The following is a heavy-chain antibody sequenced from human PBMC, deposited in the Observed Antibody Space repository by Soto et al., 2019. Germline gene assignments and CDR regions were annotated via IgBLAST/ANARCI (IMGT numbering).Heavy chain of an antibody. CDR3: ARDFAYFDS. V-gene: IGHV4-61*01. Sequence: QVQLQESGPGLVKPSETLSLTCTVSSGSFKSGSYSWSWIRQPPGKGLEWFGCVYHTGRTRYNPSLKSRVSISMDTSKNQFSLNLDSVTAADTAVYFCARDFAYFDSWGQGTLVTVSS. J-gene: IGHJ4*02. D-gene: IGHD3-3*01. CDR1: SGSFKSGSYS. CDR2: VYHTGRT.